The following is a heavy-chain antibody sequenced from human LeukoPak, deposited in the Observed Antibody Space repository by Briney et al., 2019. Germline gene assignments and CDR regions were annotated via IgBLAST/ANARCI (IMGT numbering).Heavy chain of an antibody. CDR2: IYHSGST. CDR1: GYSISSGYY. CDR3: ARTRIYDSSGYYYMDY. Sequence: SETLSLTCTVSGYSISSGYYWGWIRQPPGKGLEWIGTIYHSGSTYYNPSLKSRVTISVDTSKNQFSLKLSSATAADTAVYYCARTRIYDSSGYYYMDYWGQGTLVTVSS. V-gene: IGHV4-38-2*02. D-gene: IGHD3-22*01. J-gene: IGHJ4*02.